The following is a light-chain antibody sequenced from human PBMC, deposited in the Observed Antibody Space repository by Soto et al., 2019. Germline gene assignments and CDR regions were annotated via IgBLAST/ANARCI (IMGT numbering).Light chain of an antibody. CDR3: QQRSNWPPWT. J-gene: IGKJ1*01. V-gene: IGKV3-11*01. Sequence: EIVLTQSPATLSLSPGERATLSCRASQRINGYLACYQHKPGQAPRLLIDDASNRATGIPARFSGSGSGTDFTLTISSLEPEDFAVYYCQQRSNWPPWTFGQGTKVEIK. CDR1: QRINGY. CDR2: DAS.